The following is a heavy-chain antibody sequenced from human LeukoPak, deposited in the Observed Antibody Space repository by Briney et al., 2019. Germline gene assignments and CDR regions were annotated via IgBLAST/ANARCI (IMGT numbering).Heavy chain of an antibody. D-gene: IGHD2-2*03. Sequence: GGSLRLSCAASGFTFSSYGMHWVRQAPGKGLEWVAFIRYDGSNKYYADSVKGRFTISRDNSKNTLYLQMNSLRAEDTAVYYCATGYCSSTNCRIDYWGQGTLVSVSS. CDR3: ATGYCSSTNCRIDY. V-gene: IGHV3-30*02. J-gene: IGHJ4*02. CDR2: IRYDGSNK. CDR1: GFTFSSYG.